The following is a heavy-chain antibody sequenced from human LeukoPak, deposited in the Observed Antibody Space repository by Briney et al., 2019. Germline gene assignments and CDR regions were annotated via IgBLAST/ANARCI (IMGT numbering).Heavy chain of an antibody. CDR3: ARELKGWLRKYFDY. V-gene: IGHV4-34*01. D-gene: IGHD5-12*01. J-gene: IGHJ4*02. Sequence: SETLSLTCTVYGGSFSGYYWSWIRQPPGKGLEWIGEINHSGSTNYNPSLKSRVTISVDTSKNQSSLKLSSVTAADTAVYYCARELKGWLRKYFDYWGQGTLVTVSS. CDR2: INHSGST. CDR1: GGSFSGYY.